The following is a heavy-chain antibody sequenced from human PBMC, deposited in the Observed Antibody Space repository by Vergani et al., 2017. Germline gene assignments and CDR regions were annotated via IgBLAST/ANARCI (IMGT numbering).Heavy chain of an antibody. CDR1: GYSFTSYW. D-gene: IGHD5-18*01. Sequence: EVQLVQSGAEVKKPGESLKISCKGSGYSFTSYWIGWVRQMPGKGLEWMGIIYPGDSDTRYSPSFQGQVTISADKSISTAYLQWSSLKASDTAMYYCARLGEHSYVVGYYYYYGMDVWGQGTTVTVSS. CDR3: ARLGEHSYVVGYYYYYGMDV. V-gene: IGHV5-51*01. J-gene: IGHJ6*02. CDR2: IYPGDSDT.